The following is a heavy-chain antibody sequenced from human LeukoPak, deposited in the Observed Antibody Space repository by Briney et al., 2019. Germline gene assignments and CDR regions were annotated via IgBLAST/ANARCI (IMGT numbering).Heavy chain of an antibody. CDR2: ISAYNGNT. CDR3: AKTGDGSGTRGWFDP. CDR1: GYTFTSYG. Sequence: GASVKVSCKASGYTFTSYGISWVRQAPGQGLEWMGWISAYNGNTNYAQKLQGRVTMTTDTSTSTAYMELRSLRSDDTAVYYCAKTGDGSGTRGWFDPWGQGTLVTVSS. J-gene: IGHJ5*02. D-gene: IGHD3-10*01. V-gene: IGHV1-18*01.